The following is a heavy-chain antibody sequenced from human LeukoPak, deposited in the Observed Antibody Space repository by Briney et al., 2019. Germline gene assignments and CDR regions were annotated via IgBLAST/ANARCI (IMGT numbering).Heavy chain of an antibody. Sequence: GGSLRLSCAASGFTLKNAWMTWVRQAPGKGLEWVGRIKSKTDGGTTDYAAPVKGRFTISRDDSQNTLYLQMNSLKTEDTAVYYFTRGYLFDPWHQGTLVTVSS. V-gene: IGHV3-15*01. CDR1: GFTLKNAW. D-gene: IGHD3-10*01. J-gene: IGHJ5*02. CDR2: IKSKTDGGTT. CDR3: TRGYLFDP.